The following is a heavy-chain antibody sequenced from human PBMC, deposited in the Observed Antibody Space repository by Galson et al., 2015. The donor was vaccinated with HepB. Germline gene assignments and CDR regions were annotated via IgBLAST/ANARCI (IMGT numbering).Heavy chain of an antibody. CDR2: IYGADTA. Sequence: SLRLSCAGSGFTVSTDYMSWVRQAPGKGLEWVSTIYGADTAHYADSVKGRFTISRDTFQNTLYLQMNSLTVEDTAVYFCARDSHSKERADHWGRGTLLTVSS. D-gene: IGHD4-11*01. J-gene: IGHJ4*02. CDR3: ARDSHSKERADH. V-gene: IGHV3-53*01. CDR1: GFTVSTDY.